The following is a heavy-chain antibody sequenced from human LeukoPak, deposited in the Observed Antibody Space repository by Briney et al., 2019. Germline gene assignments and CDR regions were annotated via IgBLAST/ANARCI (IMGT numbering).Heavy chain of an antibody. CDR1: GFTFPSYA. CDR2: IGAGGGRT. CDR3: ARADGDHLFYYYMDV. V-gene: IGHV3-23*01. J-gene: IGHJ6*03. D-gene: IGHD1-14*01. Sequence: PGGSPRLSCVASGFTFPSYAMNWVRQAPGRELEWVSGIGAGGGRTKIADSVKGRFTISRDNYKNTLFLQMDSLRPDDTAIYYCARADGDHLFYYYMDVWGKGTTVTVPS.